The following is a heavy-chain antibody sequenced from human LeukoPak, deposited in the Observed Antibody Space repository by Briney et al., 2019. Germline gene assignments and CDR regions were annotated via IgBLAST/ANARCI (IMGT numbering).Heavy chain of an antibody. V-gene: IGHV1-24*01. D-gene: IGHD2-2*01. CDR1: GYTLTELS. Sequence: ASVKVSCKVSGYTLTELSMHWVQQAPGKGLEWMGGFDPEDGETIYAQKFQGRVTMTEDTSTDTAYMELSSLRSEDTAVYYCATDLGYCSSTSCYSIGWGQGTLVTVSS. CDR2: FDPEDGET. J-gene: IGHJ4*02. CDR3: ATDLGYCSSTSCYSIG.